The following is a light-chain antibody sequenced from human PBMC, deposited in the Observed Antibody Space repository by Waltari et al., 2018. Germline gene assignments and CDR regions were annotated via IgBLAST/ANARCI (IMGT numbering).Light chain of an antibody. CDR3: QHYVRLPVT. J-gene: IGKJ1*01. CDR1: QSVSRT. CDR2: GAS. Sequence: EIVFTQSPGTLALSPGERVPLSCRASQSVSRTLAWYQQKPGQAPRLLMYGASNRATGIPDRFSGSGSGTDFSLTISRLEPEDFAVYYCQHYVRLPVTFGQGTKVEIK. V-gene: IGKV3-20*01.